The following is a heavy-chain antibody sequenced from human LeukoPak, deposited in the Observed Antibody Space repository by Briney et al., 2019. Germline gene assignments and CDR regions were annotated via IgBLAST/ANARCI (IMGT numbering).Heavy chain of an antibody. CDR1: GGTFSSYA. CDR3: ARDSIMTNRYYFDY. Sequence: EASVKVSCKASGGTFSSYAISWVQQAPGQGLEWMGRIIPIFGIANYAQKFQGRVTITADKSTSTAYMELSSLRSEDTAVYYCARDSIMTNRYYFDYWGQGTLVTVSS. D-gene: IGHD1-14*01. V-gene: IGHV1-69*04. CDR2: IIPIFGIA. J-gene: IGHJ4*02.